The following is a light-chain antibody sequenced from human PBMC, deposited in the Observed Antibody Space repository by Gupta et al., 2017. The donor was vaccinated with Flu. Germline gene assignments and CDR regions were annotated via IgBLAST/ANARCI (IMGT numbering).Light chain of an antibody. CDR2: DAS. J-gene: IGKJ2*01. CDR3: QQLSDLPMYT. CDR1: QSVGNY. V-gene: IGKV3-11*01. Sequence: EIVLTQSPVTLSLSPGERAVLSCRASQSVGNYLAWYQQRPGQAPRLLMIDASKRAAGIPARFIGSGYGTDFTLTITTREPEDFAVYYCQQLSDLPMYTFGQGTKMEIK.